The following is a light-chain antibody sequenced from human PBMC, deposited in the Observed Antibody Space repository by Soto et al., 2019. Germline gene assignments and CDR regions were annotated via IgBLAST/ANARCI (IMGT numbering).Light chain of an antibody. CDR2: GAS. CDR3: QQYNNWPLT. Sequence: EIVMTQSPATLSVSPGERATLSCRASQSLSSNLAWYQQKPGQAPRLLIYGASTRATGIPARFSGSGSGTEFTLTISSLQSEDFAVYYCQQYNNWPLTFGQGTTVEIK. V-gene: IGKV3-15*01. CDR1: QSLSSN. J-gene: IGKJ1*01.